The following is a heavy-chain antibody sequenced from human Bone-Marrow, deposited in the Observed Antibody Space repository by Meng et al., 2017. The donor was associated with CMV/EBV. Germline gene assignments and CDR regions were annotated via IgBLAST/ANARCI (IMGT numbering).Heavy chain of an antibody. D-gene: IGHD1/OR15-1a*01. V-gene: IGHV3-48*04. CDR3: AKEAPYNWNTFDI. J-gene: IGHJ3*02. CDR2: ISSSSSTI. Sequence: GGSLRLSCAASGFTFSSYSMNWVRQAPGKGLEWVSYISSSSSTIYYADSVKGRFTISRDNAKNSLYLQMNSLRAEDTAVYYCAKEAPYNWNTFDIWGQGTMVTVSS. CDR1: GFTFSSYS.